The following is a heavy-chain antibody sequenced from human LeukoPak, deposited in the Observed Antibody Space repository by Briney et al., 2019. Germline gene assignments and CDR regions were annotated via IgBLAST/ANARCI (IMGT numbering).Heavy chain of an antibody. CDR1: GFTFSSYS. V-gene: IGHV3-21*01. CDR3: ARDPRGYSGRGYFDY. Sequence: GGSLRLSCAASGFTFSSYSMNWVRQAPGKGLEWVSSISSSSSYIYYADSVKGRFTISRDNAKNSLYLQMNSLRAEDTAVYYCARDPRGYSGRGYFDYWGQGTLVTVSS. D-gene: IGHD5-18*01. CDR2: ISSSSSYI. J-gene: IGHJ4*02.